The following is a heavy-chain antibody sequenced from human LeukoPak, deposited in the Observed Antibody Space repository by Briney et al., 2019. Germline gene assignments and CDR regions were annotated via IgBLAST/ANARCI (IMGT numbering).Heavy chain of an antibody. D-gene: IGHD5-24*01. J-gene: IGHJ4*02. Sequence: GGSLRLSCAASGFTLSGYSANWVRQAPGEGLEWVSSISSGSSYRYYADSVKGRFTISRDNAKNSLYLEINSLRAEDTAVYYCARGRSATTFTAAFDHWGQGTLVAVSS. CDR3: ARGRSATTFTAAFDH. V-gene: IGHV3-21*01. CDR2: ISSGSSYR. CDR1: GFTLSGYS.